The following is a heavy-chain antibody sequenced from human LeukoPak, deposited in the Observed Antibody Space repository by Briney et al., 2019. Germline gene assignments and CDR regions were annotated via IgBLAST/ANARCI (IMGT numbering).Heavy chain of an antibody. CDR3: ARYYDYGSGSYTFDY. CDR2: INWIGGST. Sequence: GGSLRLSCAASGFTFDDYGMSWVRQAPGKGLEWVSGINWIGGSTGYADSVKGRFTISRDNAKNSLYLQMNSLRAEDTALYYCARYYDYGSGSYTFDYWGQGTLVTVSS. J-gene: IGHJ4*02. V-gene: IGHV3-20*04. D-gene: IGHD3-10*01. CDR1: GFTFDDYG.